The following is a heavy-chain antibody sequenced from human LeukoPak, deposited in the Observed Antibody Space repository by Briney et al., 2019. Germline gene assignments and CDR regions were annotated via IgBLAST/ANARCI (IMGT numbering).Heavy chain of an antibody. CDR3: ARVRRDYYYYYYMDV. CDR2: IYTSGST. J-gene: IGHJ6*03. Sequence: SETLSLTCTVSGGSISSYYWSSIPQPAGKGLEWIGRIYTSGSTNYNPSLKSRVTISVDTSKNQFSLKLSSVTAADTAVYYCARVRRDYYYYYYMDVWGKGTTVTVSS. CDR1: GGSISSYY. V-gene: IGHV4-4*07.